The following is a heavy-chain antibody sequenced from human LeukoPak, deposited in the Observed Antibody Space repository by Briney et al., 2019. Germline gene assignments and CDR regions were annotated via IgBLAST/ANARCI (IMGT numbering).Heavy chain of an antibody. CDR3: AKEGPIAVAAYFDY. D-gene: IGHD6-19*01. J-gene: IGHJ4*02. CDR2: ITGDGGST. V-gene: IGHV3-43*02. CDR1: GFTFDDYA. Sequence: PGGSLRLSCAASGFTFDDYAIHWVRQAPGEGLEWVSLITGDGGSTFYADSVKGRFTISRDNSKNSLHLQMNSLRTDDTALYYCAKEGPIAVAAYFDYWGQGTLVTVSS.